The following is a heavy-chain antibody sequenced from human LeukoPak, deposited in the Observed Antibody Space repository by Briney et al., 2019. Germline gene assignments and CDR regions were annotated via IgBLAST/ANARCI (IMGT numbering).Heavy chain of an antibody. Sequence: GAPVKVSCKASGYTFTSYDINWVRQATGQGLEWMGWMNPNSGNTGYAQKFQGRVTMTRNTSISTAYMELSSLRSEDTAVYYCARGRTWSEWFGEFLTAWGQGTLVTVSS. D-gene: IGHD3-10*01. CDR2: MNPNSGNT. V-gene: IGHV1-8*01. CDR1: GYTFTSYD. CDR3: ARGRTWSEWFGEFLTA. J-gene: IGHJ5*02.